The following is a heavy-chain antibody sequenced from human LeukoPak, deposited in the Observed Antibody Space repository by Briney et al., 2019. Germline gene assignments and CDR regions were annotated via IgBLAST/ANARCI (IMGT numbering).Heavy chain of an antibody. CDR1: GYTFTGYY. J-gene: IGHJ5*02. V-gene: IGHV1-2*06. CDR2: INPNSGGT. CDR3: ARGSTVVVVAATQNWFDP. Sequence: ASVKVSCKASGYTFTGYYMHWVRQAPGQGLEWMGRINPNSGGTNYAQKFQGRVTMTRNTSISTAYMELSSLRSEDTAVYYCARGSTVVVVAATQNWFDPWGQGTLVTVSS. D-gene: IGHD2-15*01.